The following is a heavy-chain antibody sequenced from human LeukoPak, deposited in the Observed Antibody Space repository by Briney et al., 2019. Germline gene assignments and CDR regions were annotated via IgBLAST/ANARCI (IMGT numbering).Heavy chain of an antibody. V-gene: IGHV4-38-2*01. J-gene: IGHJ4*02. CDR1: GYSISSGYY. CDR3: ATLIVVVPAAKGYYFDY. D-gene: IGHD2-2*01. CDR2: SDHSGST. Sequence: SETLSLTCAVSGYSISSGYYWAGIRPPPGKGREWIGRSDHSGSTDYNPSLKSRATISVDTSKNQFSLKLSSVTAADTAVYYCATLIVVVPAAKGYYFDYWGQGTLVTVSS.